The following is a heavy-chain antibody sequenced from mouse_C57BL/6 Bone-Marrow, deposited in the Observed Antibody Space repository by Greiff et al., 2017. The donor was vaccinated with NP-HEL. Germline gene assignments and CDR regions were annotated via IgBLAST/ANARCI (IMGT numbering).Heavy chain of an antibody. Sequence: VQLQGSGAELMKPGASVKLSCQATGYTFTGFWIEWGKQRPGPGLEGIGEVLPGSGSTNYNEKFKGKATFTADTSSNTAYMQLSSLTTEDSAIYYCALLLRLYYFDYWGQGTTLTVSS. CDR1: GYTFTGFW. CDR3: ALLLRLYYFDY. V-gene: IGHV1-9*01. D-gene: IGHD1-1*01. J-gene: IGHJ2*01. CDR2: VLPGSGST.